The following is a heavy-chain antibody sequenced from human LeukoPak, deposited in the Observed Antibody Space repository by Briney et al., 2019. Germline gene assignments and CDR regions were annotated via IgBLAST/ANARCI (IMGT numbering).Heavy chain of an antibody. CDR1: GFTFDDYA. Sequence: QPGGSLRLSCVTSGFTFDDYAMHWVRQAPGKSLEWVSLISADGISTYYADSMKGRLTISRDNSKNSLYLQMNSLRTEDTAFYFCARDINAFDYWGQGTLVTVSS. CDR2: ISADGIST. V-gene: IGHV3-43*02. CDR3: ARDINAFDY. J-gene: IGHJ4*02.